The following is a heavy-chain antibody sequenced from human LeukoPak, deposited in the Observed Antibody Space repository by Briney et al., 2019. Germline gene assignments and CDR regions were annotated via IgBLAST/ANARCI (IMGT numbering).Heavy chain of an antibody. J-gene: IGHJ6*02. D-gene: IGHD3-10*01. CDR3: ARVVTMVRGMDV. V-gene: IGHV1-3*01. CDR1: QYSFSDYA. CDR2: INAGNGNT. Sequence: ASVKVSCKASQYSFSDYAIHWVRQAPGQRLEWMGWINAGNGNTKYSQKFQGRVTITRDTSASTAYMELSSLRSEDTAVYYCARVVTMVRGMDVWGQGTTVTVSS.